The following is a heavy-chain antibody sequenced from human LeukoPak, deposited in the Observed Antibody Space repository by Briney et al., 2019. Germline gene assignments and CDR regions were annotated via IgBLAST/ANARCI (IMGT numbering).Heavy chain of an antibody. CDR1: GYTFTSYG. V-gene: IGHV1-18*01. CDR3: ARESVIYYDSSGYYHLFDY. J-gene: IGHJ4*02. D-gene: IGHD3-22*01. Sequence: GASVNVSCKASGYTFTSYGISWVRQAPGQGLEWMGWISGFKGNTNYAQKLQGRVTMTTETSTSTAYMELRSLRSDDTAVYYCARESVIYYDSSGYYHLFDYWGQGTLVTVSS. CDR2: ISGFKGNT.